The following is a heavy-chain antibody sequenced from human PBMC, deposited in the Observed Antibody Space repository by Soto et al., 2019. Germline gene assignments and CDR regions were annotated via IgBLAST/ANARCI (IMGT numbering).Heavy chain of an antibody. J-gene: IGHJ4*01. CDR2: LSAGGTAT. D-gene: IGHD5-18*01. CDR1: GFIFSSSA. V-gene: IGHV3-23*01. Sequence: EVQLLESGGGLVQPGGSLRLSCAASGFIFSSSAMTWFRQAPGKGLEWVSGLSAGGTATYYADSVKGRFTISRDNSKHTLYLQVNSLRVEDTALYYCARAVGGCSYAYLPADWGHGTRVTVSS. CDR3: ARAVGGCSYAYLPAD.